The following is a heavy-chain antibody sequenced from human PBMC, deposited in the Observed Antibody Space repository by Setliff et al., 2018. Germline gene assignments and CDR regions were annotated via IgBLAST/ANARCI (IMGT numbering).Heavy chain of an antibody. V-gene: IGHV1-46*01. CDR1: GYTFTSYY. CDR3: ARSLGSGSYYGSRPFHSDY. Sequence: ASVKVSCKASGYTFTSYYMHWVRQAPGQGLEWMGLINTSAGSTSNAQKFQGRITMTRDTSTSTIYMELSSLRSDDTAVYYCARSLGSGSYYGSRPFHSDYWGQGILVTVSS. CDR2: INTSAGST. D-gene: IGHD3-10*01. J-gene: IGHJ4*02.